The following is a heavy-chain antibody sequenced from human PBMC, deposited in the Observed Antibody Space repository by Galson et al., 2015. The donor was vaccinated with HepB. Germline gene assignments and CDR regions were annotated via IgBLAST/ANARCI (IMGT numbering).Heavy chain of an antibody. CDR3: ARGRRRGIVVVPAATPGSLGY. Sequence: QSGAEVKKPGASVRASCKASGYTFTGYYMHWVRQAPGQGLEWMGWINPNNGGTNYAQKFQGRVTMTRDTSISTAYMELSRLRSDDTAVYYCARGRRRGIVVVPAATPGSLGYWGQGTLVTVSS. D-gene: IGHD2-2*01. CDR1: GYTFTGYY. J-gene: IGHJ4*02. CDR2: INPNNGGT. V-gene: IGHV1-2*02.